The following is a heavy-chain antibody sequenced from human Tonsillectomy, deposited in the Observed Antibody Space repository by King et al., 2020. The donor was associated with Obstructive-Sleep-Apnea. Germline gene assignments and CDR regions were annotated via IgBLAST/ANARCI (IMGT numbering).Heavy chain of an antibody. CDR2: IWYDGNNK. V-gene: IGHV3-33*01. CDR1: GFTFRNYG. D-gene: IGHD6-13*01. CDR3: AGDGSSWYYDH. J-gene: IGHJ4*02. Sequence: VQLVESGGGVVQPGRSLRLSCAASGFTFRNYGMHWVRQAPGKGLEWVAVIWYDGNNKYYADSVKGRFTISRDKSKNMLYLQMNSLRAEDTAVYYWAGDGSSWYYDHWGQGTLVTVSS.